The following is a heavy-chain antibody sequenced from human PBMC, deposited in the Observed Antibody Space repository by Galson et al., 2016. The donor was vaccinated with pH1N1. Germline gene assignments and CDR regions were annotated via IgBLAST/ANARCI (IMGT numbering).Heavy chain of an antibody. Sequence: SVKVSCKASGYTFTRYYFHWVRQAPGQGLEWIGVIDPSNGGTTYAQKFQARVTMTRDTSTSTVYMDLSSLKAEDTAVYYCTTDLGRLRDCWGQGTLVTVSS. V-gene: IGHV1-46*01. CDR2: IDPSNGGT. CDR1: GYTFTRYY. CDR3: TTDLGRLRDC. D-gene: IGHD1-26*01. J-gene: IGHJ4*02.